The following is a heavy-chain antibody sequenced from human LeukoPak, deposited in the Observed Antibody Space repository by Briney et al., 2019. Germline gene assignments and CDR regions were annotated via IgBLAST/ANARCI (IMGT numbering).Heavy chain of an antibody. CDR1: GGSISSSSYY. D-gene: IGHD4-23*01. J-gene: IGHJ4*02. Sequence: SETLSLTCTVSGGSISSSSYYWSWIRQPPGKGLEWIGSIYYSGSTYYNPSLKSRVTISVDTSKNQFSLKLSSVTAADTAVYYCARLYGGNKYYFDYWGQGTLVTVSS. CDR3: ARLYGGNKYYFDY. CDR2: IYYSGST. V-gene: IGHV4-39*07.